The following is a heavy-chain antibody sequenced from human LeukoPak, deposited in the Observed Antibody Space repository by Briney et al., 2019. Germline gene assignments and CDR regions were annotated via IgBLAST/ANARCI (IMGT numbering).Heavy chain of an antibody. D-gene: IGHD1-26*01. V-gene: IGHV1-24*01. CDR1: GYTFTGYY. J-gene: IGHJ4*02. Sequence: ASVKVSCKASGYTFTGYYMHWVRQAPGQGLEWMGGFDPEDGETIYAQKFQGRVTMTEDTSTDTAYMELSRLRSDDTAVYDCVRDPSEVGALWGQGTLVTVSS. CDR3: VRDPSEVGAL. CDR2: FDPEDGET.